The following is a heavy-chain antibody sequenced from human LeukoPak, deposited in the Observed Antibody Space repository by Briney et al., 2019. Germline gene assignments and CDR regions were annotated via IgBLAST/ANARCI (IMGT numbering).Heavy chain of an antibody. J-gene: IGHJ4*02. V-gene: IGHV1-8*01. CDR3: AVTPSNLSHLDK. CDR2: MNPNTGNT. D-gene: IGHD4-11*01. CDR1: TDTFINYD. Sequence: ASVNVSFKASTDTFINYDINWVRQATGQGLEWSGWMNPNTGNTGYAQNFQGRVTMTRDTSISTAHMELSSLRPEDTAVYYCAVTPSNLSHLDKWGQGTLVTISS.